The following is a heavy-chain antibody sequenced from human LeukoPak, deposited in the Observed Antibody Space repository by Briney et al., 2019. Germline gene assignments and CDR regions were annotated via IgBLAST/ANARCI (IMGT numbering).Heavy chain of an antibody. J-gene: IGHJ4*02. Sequence: ASVKVSCKVSGYTLTELSMHWVRQAPGKGLEWMGGFDPEDGETIYAQKFQGRVTMTRDTSTSTVYMELSSLRSEDTAVYYCAREGEYYDILTGYYTPPFDYWGQGALVTVSS. V-gene: IGHV1-24*01. CDR1: GYTLTELS. CDR3: AREGEYYDILTGYYTPPFDY. CDR2: FDPEDGET. D-gene: IGHD3-9*01.